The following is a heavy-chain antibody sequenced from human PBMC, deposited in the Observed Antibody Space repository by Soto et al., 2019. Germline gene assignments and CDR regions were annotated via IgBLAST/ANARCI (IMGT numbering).Heavy chain of an antibody. V-gene: IGHV1-3*01. CDR3: AREVYYDFWSGPQGGMDV. D-gene: IGHD3-3*01. CDR2: INAGNGNT. J-gene: IGHJ6*02. CDR1: GYTFTSYA. Sequence: ASVKVSCKASGYTFTSYAIYWVRQAPGQRLEWMGWINAGNGNTKYSQKYKGRVTITRDTSASTAYMELSSLRSEDTAVYYCAREVYYDFWSGPQGGMDVWGQGTTVTVSS.